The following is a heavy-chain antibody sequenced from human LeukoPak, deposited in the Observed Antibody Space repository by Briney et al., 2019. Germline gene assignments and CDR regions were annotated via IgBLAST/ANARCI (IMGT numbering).Heavy chain of an antibody. CDR3: ARDIRAGSLRGADY. J-gene: IGHJ4*02. CDR2: ISAYNGNT. CDR1: GYTFTKYT. V-gene: IGHV1-18*01. Sequence: GASVKVSCKTSGYTFTKYTFNWVRQAPGQGLEWMGWISAYNGNTNYAQKLQGRVTMTTDTSTSTAYMELRSLRSDDTAVYYCARDIRAGSLRGADYWGQGTLVTVSS. D-gene: IGHD1-26*01.